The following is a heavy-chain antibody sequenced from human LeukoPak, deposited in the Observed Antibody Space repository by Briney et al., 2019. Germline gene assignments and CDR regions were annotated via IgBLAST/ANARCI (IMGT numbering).Heavy chain of an antibody. CDR2: IYHSGST. D-gene: IGHD5-12*01. CDR3: ARERDGYNPFDY. Sequence: SETLSLTCAVSGGSISSGGYSWSWIRQPPGKGLEWIGYIYHSGSTYYNPSLKSRVTISVDRSKNQFSLKLSSVTAADTAVYYCARERDGYNPFDYWGQGTLVTVSS. J-gene: IGHJ4*02. CDR1: GGSISSGGYS. V-gene: IGHV4-30-2*01.